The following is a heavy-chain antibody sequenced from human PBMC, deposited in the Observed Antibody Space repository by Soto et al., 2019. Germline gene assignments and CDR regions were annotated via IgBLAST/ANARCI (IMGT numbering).Heavy chain of an antibody. CDR1: GGSISSSSYY. CDR2: IYYSGST. Sequence: SETLSLTCTVSGGSISSSSYYWGWIRQPPGKGLEWIGYIYYSGSTYYNPSLKSRVTISVDTSKNQFSLKLSSVTAADTAVYYCARDRIAALPYFDYWGQGTLVTVSS. D-gene: IGHD6-13*01. V-gene: IGHV4-39*07. CDR3: ARDRIAALPYFDY. J-gene: IGHJ4*02.